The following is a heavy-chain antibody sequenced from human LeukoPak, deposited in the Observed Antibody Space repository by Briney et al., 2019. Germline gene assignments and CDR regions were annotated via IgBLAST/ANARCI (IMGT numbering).Heavy chain of an antibody. CDR3: ARGTYYYDSNPKGLDY. CDR1: GFTFSSYG. Sequence: GGSLRLSCAASGFTFSSYGMHWVRQAPGKGLEWVAVIWYDGSNKYYADSVKGRFTISRDNSKNTLYLQMNSLRAEDTAVYYCARGTYYYDSNPKGLDYWGQGTLVTVSS. D-gene: IGHD3-22*01. V-gene: IGHV3-33*01. CDR2: IWYDGSNK. J-gene: IGHJ4*02.